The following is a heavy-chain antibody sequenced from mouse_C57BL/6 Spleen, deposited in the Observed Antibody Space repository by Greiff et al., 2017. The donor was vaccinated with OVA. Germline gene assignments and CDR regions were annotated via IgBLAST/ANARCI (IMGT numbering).Heavy chain of an antibody. CDR1: GYTFTSYW. D-gene: IGHD2-3*01. V-gene: IGHV1-64*01. CDR2: IHPNSGST. CDR3: ARNGCYYNFDY. J-gene: IGHJ2*01. Sequence: QVQLQQPGAELVKPGASVKLSCKASGYTFTSYWMHWVKQRPGQGLEWIGMIHPNSGSTNYNEKFKSKATLTVDKSSSTAYMQLSSLTSEDSAVYYCARNGCYYNFDYWGQGTTLTVSS.